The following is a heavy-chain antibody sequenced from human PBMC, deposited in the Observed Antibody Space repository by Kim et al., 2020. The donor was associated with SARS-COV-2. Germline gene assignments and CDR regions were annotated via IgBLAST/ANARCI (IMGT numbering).Heavy chain of an antibody. CDR2: IKQDGSEK. V-gene: IGHV3-7*03. D-gene: IGHD3-3*01. J-gene: IGHJ4*02. Sequence: GGSLRLSCAASGFIFNSYWMSWVRQAPGKGLEWVASIKQDGSEKYYVDSVKGRFTISRDNAKNSLYLQMNSLRGEDTAVYYCEREWRYWGQGTLVTVSS. CDR1: GFIFNSYW. CDR3: EREWRY.